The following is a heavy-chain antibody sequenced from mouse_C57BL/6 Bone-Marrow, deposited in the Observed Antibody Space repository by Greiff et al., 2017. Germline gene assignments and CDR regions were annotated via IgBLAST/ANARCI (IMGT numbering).Heavy chain of an antibody. D-gene: IGHD1-1*01. CDR1: GFSFSSYA. Sequence: EVKLVESGEGLVKPGGSLKLSCAASGFSFSSYAMSWVRQTPEKMLEWVAYICSGGDYIYYADTVQGRFTISRDNSRHTLYLQMSSLKSEDTAMYYCTRDGDYGSSYYFDYWGQGPTLTVSS. J-gene: IGHJ2*01. CDR2: ICSGGDYI. V-gene: IGHV5-9-1*02. CDR3: TRDGDYGSSYYFDY.